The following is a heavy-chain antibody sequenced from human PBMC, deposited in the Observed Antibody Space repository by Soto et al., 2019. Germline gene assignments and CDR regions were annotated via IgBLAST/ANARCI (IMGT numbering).Heavy chain of an antibody. D-gene: IGHD1-26*01. V-gene: IGHV3-23*01. CDR2: ISGSGGST. CDR3: AKWGWELLGPGDY. J-gene: IGHJ4*02. CDR1: GFTFSSYA. Sequence: EVQLLESGGGLVQPGGSLRLSCAASGFTFSSYAMSWVRQAPGKGLGWVSAISGSGGSTYYADSVKGRFTISRDNSKNTLYLQMNSLRAEDTAVYYCAKWGWELLGPGDYWGQGTLVTVSS.